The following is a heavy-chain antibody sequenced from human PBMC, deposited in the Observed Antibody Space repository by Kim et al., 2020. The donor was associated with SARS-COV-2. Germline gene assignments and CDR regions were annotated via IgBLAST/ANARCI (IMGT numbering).Heavy chain of an antibody. D-gene: IGHD3-16*01. J-gene: IGHJ6*02. CDR1: GYTFTSYA. CDR3: ARPTSYGVYYYYYYGMDV. V-gene: IGHV7-4-1*02. Sequence: ASVKVSCKASGYTFTSYAMNWVRQAPGQGLEWMGWINTNTGNPTYAQGFTGRFVFSLDTSVSTAYLQISILKAEDTAVYYCARPTSYGVYYYYYYGMDVWGQGTTVTVSS. CDR2: INTNTGNP.